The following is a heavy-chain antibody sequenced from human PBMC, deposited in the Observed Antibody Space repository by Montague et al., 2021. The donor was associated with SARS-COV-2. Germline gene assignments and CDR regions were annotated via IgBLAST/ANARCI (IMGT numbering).Heavy chain of an antibody. CDR1: GDSISNYY. CDR2: IDYNGST. Sequence: SETLSLTCTVSGDSISNYYWNWIRQLPGKGLEWIGYIDYNGSTNYNPSLKSRVTISVDRSKNQLSLKVRSVTAADTAVYYCARGGLKRADYFYYGWDVGGQGTTVTVSS. CDR3: ARGGLKRADYFYYGWDV. V-gene: IGHV4-59*01. J-gene: IGHJ6*02.